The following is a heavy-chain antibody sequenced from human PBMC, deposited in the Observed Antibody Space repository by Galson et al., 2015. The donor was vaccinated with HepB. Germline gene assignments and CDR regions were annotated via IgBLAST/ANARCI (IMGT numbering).Heavy chain of an antibody. Sequence: SETLSLTCAVYGGSFSGYYWSWIRQPPGKGLEWIGEINHSGSTNYNPSLKSRATISVDTSKNQFSLKLSSVTAADTAVYYCARGGRLGSGSYYNRYYYYMDVWGKGTTVTVSS. CDR2: INHSGST. J-gene: IGHJ6*03. CDR1: GGSFSGYY. V-gene: IGHV4-34*01. CDR3: ARGGRLGSGSYYNRYYYYMDV. D-gene: IGHD3-10*01.